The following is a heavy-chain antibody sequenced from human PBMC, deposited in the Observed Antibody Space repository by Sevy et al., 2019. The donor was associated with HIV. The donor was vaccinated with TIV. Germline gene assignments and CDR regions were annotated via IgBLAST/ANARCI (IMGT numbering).Heavy chain of an antibody. Sequence: SETLSLTCTVSGGSISSYYWSWIRQPPGKGLEWIGYIYYSGSTNYNPSLKSRVTISVDTSKNQFSLMLSSVTAADTAVYYCARGLRFLEWLPPHFDYWGQGTLVTVSS. D-gene: IGHD3-3*01. J-gene: IGHJ4*02. CDR3: ARGLRFLEWLPPHFDY. CDR1: GGSISSYY. CDR2: IYYSGST. V-gene: IGHV4-59*01.